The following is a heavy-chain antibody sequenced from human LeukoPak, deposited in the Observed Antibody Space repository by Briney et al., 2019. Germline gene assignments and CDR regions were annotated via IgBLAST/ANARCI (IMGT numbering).Heavy chain of an antibody. D-gene: IGHD3-22*01. J-gene: IGHJ4*02. V-gene: IGHV4-39*07. CDR1: GGSINSSSYY. CDR2: IYYSGST. Sequence: SETLSLTCTVSGGSINSSSYYWGWIRQPPGKGLEWIGSIYYSGSTYYNPSLKSRVTISVDTSKNQFSLKLSSVTAADTAVYYCARDHDSSGYYNYWGQGTLVTVSS. CDR3: ARDHDSSGYYNY.